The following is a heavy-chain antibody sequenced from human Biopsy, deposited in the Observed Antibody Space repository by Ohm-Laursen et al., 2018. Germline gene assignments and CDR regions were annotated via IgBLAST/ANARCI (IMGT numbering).Heavy chain of an antibody. V-gene: IGHV3-48*03. D-gene: IGHD1-26*01. CDR3: ARDGIVGARFNAFDI. J-gene: IGHJ3*02. Sequence: GSLRLSCAASGFTFSSYEMNWVRQAPGKGLEWVSYISSSGSTIYYADSVKGRFTISRDNAKNSLYLQMNSLRAEDTAVYYCARDGIVGARFNAFDIWGQGTMVTVSS. CDR2: ISSSGSTI. CDR1: GFTFSSYE.